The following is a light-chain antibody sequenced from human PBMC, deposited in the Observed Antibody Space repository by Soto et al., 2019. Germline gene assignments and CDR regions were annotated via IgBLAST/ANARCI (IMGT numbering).Light chain of an antibody. Sequence: QSALTQPASVSGSPEQSITISCTGTSSDIGGYIYVSWYQHHPGKAPKLLIYDVSNRPSGVSNRFSGSKSGNTASLTISGLQVEDEADYFCSTYTSSRTRFGGGTKLTGL. CDR1: SSDIGGYIY. CDR2: DVS. CDR3: STYTSSRTR. V-gene: IGLV2-14*03. J-gene: IGLJ2*01.